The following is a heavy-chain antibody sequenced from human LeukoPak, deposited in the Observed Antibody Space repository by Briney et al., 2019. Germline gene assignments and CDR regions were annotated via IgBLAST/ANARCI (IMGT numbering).Heavy chain of an antibody. Sequence: PGGSLRLSCAASGFTFSSYGMHWVRQAPGKGLEWVAFIRYDGTNKYYADSVKGRFTISRDNFKNTLYLKMNNLRAEDTAVYYCARDLAAAGTDDAFDIWGQGTMVTVSS. J-gene: IGHJ3*02. CDR3: ARDLAAAGTDDAFDI. CDR2: IRYDGTNK. CDR1: GFTFSSYG. V-gene: IGHV3-30*02. D-gene: IGHD6-13*01.